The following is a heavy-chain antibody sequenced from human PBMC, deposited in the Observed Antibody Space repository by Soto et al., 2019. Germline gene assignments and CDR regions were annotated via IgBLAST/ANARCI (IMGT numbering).Heavy chain of an antibody. Sequence: QVQLVESGGGVVQPGRSLRLSCAASGFTFSSYAMHWVRQAPGKGLEWVAVISYDGSNKYYADSVKGRLTISRDNSKNTLYLQMNSLRAEDTAVYYCAKDLLSSGNYYFEYWGQGTLVTVSS. D-gene: IGHD3-22*01. V-gene: IGHV3-30-3*01. CDR1: GFTFSSYA. CDR2: ISYDGSNK. CDR3: AKDLLSSGNYYFEY. J-gene: IGHJ4*02.